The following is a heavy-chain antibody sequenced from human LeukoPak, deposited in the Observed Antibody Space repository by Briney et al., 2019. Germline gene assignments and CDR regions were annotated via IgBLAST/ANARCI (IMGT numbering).Heavy chain of an antibody. V-gene: IGHV5-51*01. Sequence: GESLKISCKGSGYNFNTYWVAWVRQLPGKGLEWMGIIRPMNSDVRYSPSFQGQVTISADKSISTAYLQWSSLKASDTAMYYCAIDSYDRSVYYPPVSFDMWAQGKLSTFSS. CDR2: IRPMNSDV. D-gene: IGHD3-22*01. CDR1: GYNFNTYW. CDR3: AIDSYDRSVYYPPVSFDM. J-gene: IGHJ3*02.